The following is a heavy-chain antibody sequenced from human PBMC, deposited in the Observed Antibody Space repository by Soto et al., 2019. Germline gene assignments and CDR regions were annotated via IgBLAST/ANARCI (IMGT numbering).Heavy chain of an antibody. J-gene: IGHJ3*02. CDR1: GYTFTGYY. CDR2: INPNSGGT. D-gene: IGHD2-15*01. Sequence: QVQLVQSGAEVKKPGASVKVSCKASGYTFTGYYMHWVRQAPGQGLEWMGWINPNSGGTNYAQKFQGRVTMTRDTAISTGYMGLSRLGSGGTAGYYCARGVVGCLLGAFDIWGQGTMVTVSS. CDR3: ARGVVGCLLGAFDI. V-gene: IGHV1-2*02.